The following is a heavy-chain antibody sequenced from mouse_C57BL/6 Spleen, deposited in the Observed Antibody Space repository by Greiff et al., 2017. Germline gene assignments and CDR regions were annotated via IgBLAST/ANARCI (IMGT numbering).Heavy chain of an antibody. Sequence: DVQLVESEGGLVQPGSSMKLSCTASGFTFSDYYMAWVRQVPEKGLEWVANINYDGSSTYYLDSLKSRFIISRDNAKNILYLQMSSLKSEDTATYYCGAYYSNYEGFAYWGQGTLVTVSA. CDR1: GFTFSDYY. J-gene: IGHJ3*01. V-gene: IGHV5-16*01. CDR2: INYDGSST. D-gene: IGHD2-5*01. CDR3: GAYYSNYEGFAY.